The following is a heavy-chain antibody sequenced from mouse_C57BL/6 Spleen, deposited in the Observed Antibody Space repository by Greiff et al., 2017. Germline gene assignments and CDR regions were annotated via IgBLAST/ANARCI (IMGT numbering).Heavy chain of an antibody. CDR3: ARGLRYDY. CDR2: INYDGSST. Sequence: VQLVESEGGLVQPGSSMKLSCTASGFTFSDYYMAWVRQVPEKGLEWVANINYDGSSTYYLDSLKSRFIISRDNAKNILYLQMSSLKSEDTATYYCARGLRYDYWGQGTTLTVSS. CDR1: GFTFSDYY. V-gene: IGHV5-16*01. D-gene: IGHD1-1*01. J-gene: IGHJ2*01.